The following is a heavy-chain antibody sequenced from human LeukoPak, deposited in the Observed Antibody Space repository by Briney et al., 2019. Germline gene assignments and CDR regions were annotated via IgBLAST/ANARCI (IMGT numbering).Heavy chain of an antibody. V-gene: IGHV3-23*01. CDR1: VFTPSSYA. Sequence: GSLRLSRAASVFTPSSYAMSWVPQAPGKGLEWVSAISGSGGSTYYTDSLRGRVTISSDNSKNTLYLQMNSLRAEGTAVYCGAAGGGRENVCESSGYYFVYWGEGALVTVSS. CDR2: ISGSGGST. J-gene: IGHJ4*02. D-gene: IGHD3-22*01. CDR3: AAGGGRENVCESSGYYFVY.